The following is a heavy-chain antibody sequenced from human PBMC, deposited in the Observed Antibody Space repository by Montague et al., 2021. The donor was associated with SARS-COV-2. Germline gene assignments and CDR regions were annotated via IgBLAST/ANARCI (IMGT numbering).Heavy chain of an antibody. CDR1: GGSFSGYY. D-gene: IGHD3-3*01. V-gene: IGHV4-34*01. Sequence: SETLSLTCAVYGGSFSGYYWSWIRQPQGKGLEWIGEINHSGSTNYNPSLKSRVTISVDTSKNQFSLKLSSVTAADTAGYYCSRGRTDLGAYYDFWSGYYWSRQNGFDPWGQGTLVTVSS. J-gene: IGHJ5*02. CDR3: SRGRTDLGAYYDFWSGYYWSRQNGFDP. CDR2: INHSGST.